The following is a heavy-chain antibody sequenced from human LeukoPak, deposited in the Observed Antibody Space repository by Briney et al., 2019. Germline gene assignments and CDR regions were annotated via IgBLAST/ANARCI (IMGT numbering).Heavy chain of an antibody. V-gene: IGHV4-4*07. CDR2: IYTSGST. CDR1: GASISSYY. D-gene: IGHD2-2*01. Sequence: PSETLSLTCAVSGASISSYYWSWIRQPAGKGLEWIGRIYTSGSTNYNPSLKSRVTMSVDTSKNQFSLKLSSVTAADTAVYYCARDRYCSSTSCSYYYYYGMDVWGQGTTVTVSS. CDR3: ARDRYCSSTSCSYYYYYGMDV. J-gene: IGHJ6*02.